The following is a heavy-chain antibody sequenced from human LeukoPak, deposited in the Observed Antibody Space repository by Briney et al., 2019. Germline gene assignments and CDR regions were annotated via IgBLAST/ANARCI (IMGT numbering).Heavy chain of an antibody. J-gene: IGHJ6*02. V-gene: IGHV4-59*01. D-gene: IGHD6-19*01. CDR3: ARGNIAVTGPGVFYYYGMDV. CDR2: VFHTGST. CDR1: RGSIISYY. Sequence: PSETLSLTCTVSRGSIISYYWSWIRQSPGKGLEWIGYVFHTGSTNYNPFLRSRVTMSVDTSRSQFSLEVRSVTAADTGVYFCARGNIAVTGPGVFYYYGMDVWGQGTTVTVSS.